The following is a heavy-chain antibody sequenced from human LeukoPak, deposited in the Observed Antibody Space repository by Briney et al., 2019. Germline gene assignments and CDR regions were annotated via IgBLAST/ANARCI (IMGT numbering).Heavy chain of an antibody. CDR3: AKTYYYSSGNF. J-gene: IGHJ4*02. V-gene: IGHV3-9*01. CDR1: GFTFDDYA. Sequence: PGGSLRLSCAASGFTFDDYAMHWVRQAPGKGLEWVSGISWNSGSIGYADSVKGRFTVSRDNAKNSLYLQMNSLRAEDTAIYYCAKTYYYSSGNFWGQGTLVTVSS. D-gene: IGHD3-10*01. CDR2: ISWNSGSI.